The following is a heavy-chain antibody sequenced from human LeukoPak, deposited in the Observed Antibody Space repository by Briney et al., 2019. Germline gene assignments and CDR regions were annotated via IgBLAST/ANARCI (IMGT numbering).Heavy chain of an antibody. D-gene: IGHD1-26*01. V-gene: IGHV4-4*07. CDR3: AREAYSGSYYCDY. Sequence: KPSETLSLTCTVSGGSISSCYWSWIRQPAGKGLEWIGRIYTSGSTNYNPSLKSRVTMSVDTSKNQFSLKLSSVTAADTAVYYCAREAYSGSYYCDYWAREPWSPSPQ. J-gene: IGHJ4*02. CDR1: GGSISSCY. CDR2: IYTSGST.